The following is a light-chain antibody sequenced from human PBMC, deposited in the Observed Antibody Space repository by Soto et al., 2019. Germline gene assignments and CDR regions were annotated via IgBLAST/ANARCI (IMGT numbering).Light chain of an antibody. J-gene: IGLJ2*01. V-gene: IGLV1-36*01. CDR2: YDD. CDR3: AAWDDSLNGLV. CDR1: SSNIGNNA. Sequence: QSVLTQPPSVSEAPRQRVTISCSGSSSNIGNNAVNWYQQLPGKAPKLLIYYDDLLPSGVSDRFSGSKSGTSASLAISGLXSEDEADYYCAAWDDSLNGLVFGGGTKLTVL.